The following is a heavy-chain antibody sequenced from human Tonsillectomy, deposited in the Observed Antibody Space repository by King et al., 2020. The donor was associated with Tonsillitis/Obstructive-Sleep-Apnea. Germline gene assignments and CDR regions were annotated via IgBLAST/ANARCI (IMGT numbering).Heavy chain of an antibody. CDR3: AANVPAAILFTIDY. CDR2: INPNSGGT. V-gene: IGHV1-2*02. Sequence: VQLVESGAEVKKPGASEKVSCKASGYTFTGYYMHWVRQAPGQGLEWMGWINPNSGGTNYAQKFQGRVTMTRDTSISTAYMELSRLRSDDTAVYYCAANVPAAILFTIDYWGQGTLVTVSS. D-gene: IGHD2-2*02. J-gene: IGHJ4*02. CDR1: GYTFTGYY.